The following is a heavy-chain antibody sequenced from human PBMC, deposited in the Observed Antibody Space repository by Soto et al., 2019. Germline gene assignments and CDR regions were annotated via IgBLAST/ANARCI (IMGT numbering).Heavy chain of an antibody. V-gene: IGHV1-69*13. CDR2: IIPIFGTA. Sequence: SVKVSCKASGGTFSSYAISWVRQAPGQGLEWMGGIIPIFGTANYAQKFQGRVTITAGESTSTAHMELSSLRSEDTAVYYCARGLEQLAGADFHNWGQGTKVTVPS. CDR1: GGTFSSYA. J-gene: IGHJ4*02. CDR3: ARGLEQLAGADFHN. D-gene: IGHD6-6*01.